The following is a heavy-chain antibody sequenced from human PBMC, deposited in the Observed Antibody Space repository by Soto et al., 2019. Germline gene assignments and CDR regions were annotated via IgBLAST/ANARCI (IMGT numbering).Heavy chain of an antibody. Sequence: ASVKVSCKASGYTFTSHYMHWVRQAPGQGLEWMGIINPSGGSTSYAQKFQGRVTMTRDTSTSTVYMELSSLRSEDTAVYYCAREGAIAAAGTLFDYWGQGTLVTVSS. CDR2: INPSGGST. J-gene: IGHJ4*02. CDR1: GYTFTSHY. CDR3: AREGAIAAAGTLFDY. D-gene: IGHD6-13*01. V-gene: IGHV1-46*01.